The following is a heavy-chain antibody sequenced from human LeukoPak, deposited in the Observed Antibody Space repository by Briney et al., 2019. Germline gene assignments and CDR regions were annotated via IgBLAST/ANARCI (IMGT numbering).Heavy chain of an antibody. CDR2: IIPIFGTA. CDR3: ARAYRRITGTTRPHYYYYYMDV. Sequence: SVKVSCKASGGTFSSYAISWVRQAPGQGLEWMGGIIPIFGTANYAQKFQGRVTITADKSTSTAYMELSSLRSEDTAVYYCARAYRRITGTTRPHYYYYYMDVWGKGTTATVSS. D-gene: IGHD1-7*01. V-gene: IGHV1-69*06. CDR1: GGTFSSYA. J-gene: IGHJ6*03.